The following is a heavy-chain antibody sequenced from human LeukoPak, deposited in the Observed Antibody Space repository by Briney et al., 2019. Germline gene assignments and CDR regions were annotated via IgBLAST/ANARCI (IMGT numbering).Heavy chain of an antibody. CDR1: GYTPSIYE. D-gene: IGHD2-21*01. V-gene: IGHV3-48*03. CDR2: IRSSGTTI. J-gene: IGHJ4*02. CDR3: VGRLLGWSDD. Sequence: GSLRLSCAAPGYTPSIYEVKCVRQAPVRGREWVSYIRSSGTTIYYADSVKGRFTISRDNAKNSLYLQMNSLRAEDTAVYYCVGRLLGWSDDWGQGTLVTVSS.